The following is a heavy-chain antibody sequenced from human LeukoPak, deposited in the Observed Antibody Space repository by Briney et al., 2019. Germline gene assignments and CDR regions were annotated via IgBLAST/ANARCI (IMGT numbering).Heavy chain of an antibody. Sequence: PTASVKVSCKASGYTFTSNRMHWVRQAPGQGLEWMGIINPSDGSTSYVQKFQGRVTMTRDTSTSTVYMELSSLRSEDTAVYYCARGGIAAAGRFDPWGQGTLVTVSS. CDR3: ARGGIAAAGRFDP. CDR2: INPSDGST. V-gene: IGHV1-46*01. D-gene: IGHD6-13*01. J-gene: IGHJ5*02. CDR1: GYTFTSNR.